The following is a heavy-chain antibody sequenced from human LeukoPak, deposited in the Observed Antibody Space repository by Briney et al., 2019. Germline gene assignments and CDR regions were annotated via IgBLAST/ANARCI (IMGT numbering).Heavy chain of an antibody. D-gene: IGHD3-3*01. CDR2: IYTSGST. CDR1: GGSISSYY. V-gene: IGHV4-4*07. Sequence: SETLSLTCTVSGGSISSYYWSWIRQPAGKGLEWIGRIYTSGSTNYNPSLKSRVTMSVDKSKNQFSLKLSSVTAADTAVYYCARDRSGFLEWSTPEGYYMDVWGKGTTVTVSS. J-gene: IGHJ6*03. CDR3: ARDRSGFLEWSTPEGYYMDV.